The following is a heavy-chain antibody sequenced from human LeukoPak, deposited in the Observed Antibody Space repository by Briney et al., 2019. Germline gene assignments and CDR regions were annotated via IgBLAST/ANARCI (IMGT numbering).Heavy chain of an antibody. CDR3: ARVAPEAASLDY. V-gene: IGHV4-59*01. J-gene: IGHJ4*02. CDR2: IYYSGST. CDR1: GGSISSYY. D-gene: IGHD6-13*01. Sequence: TLSLTCTVSGGSISSYYWSWIRQPPGKGLEWIGYIYYSGSTNYNPSLKSRVTISVDTSKNQFSLKLSSVTAADTAVYYCARVAPEAASLDYWGQGTLVTVSS.